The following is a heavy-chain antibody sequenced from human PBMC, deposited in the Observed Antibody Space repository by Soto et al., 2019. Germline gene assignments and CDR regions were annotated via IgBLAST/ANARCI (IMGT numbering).Heavy chain of an antibody. CDR1: GYSFTSYW. Sequence: GESLKISCKGSGYSFTSYWIGWVRQMPGKGLEWMGIIYPGDSDTRYSPSFQGQVTISADKSISTAYLQWSSLKASDTAMYYCARHLICSGGSCYSAFDIWGQGTMVTVSS. CDR2: IYPGDSDT. V-gene: IGHV5-51*01. CDR3: ARHLICSGGSCYSAFDI. D-gene: IGHD2-15*01. J-gene: IGHJ3*02.